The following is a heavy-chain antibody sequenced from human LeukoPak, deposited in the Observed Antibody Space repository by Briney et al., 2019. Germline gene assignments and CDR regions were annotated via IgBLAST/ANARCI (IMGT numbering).Heavy chain of an antibody. CDR2: INHSGST. V-gene: IGHV4-34*01. CDR3: ARGHLLRGYSYAYPRGHWFDP. CDR1: GGSFSGYY. J-gene: IGHJ5*02. D-gene: IGHD5-18*01. Sequence: SETLSLTCAVDGGSFSGYYWSLIRQPPGKGLEWIGEINHSGSTNYNPSLKSRVTISVDTSKNQFSLKLSSVTAADTAVYYCARGHLLRGYSYAYPRGHWFDPWGQGTLVTVSS.